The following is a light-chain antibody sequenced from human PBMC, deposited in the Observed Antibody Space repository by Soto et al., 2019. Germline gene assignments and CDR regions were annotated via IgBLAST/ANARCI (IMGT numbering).Light chain of an antibody. J-gene: IGLJ1*01. CDR1: SSDVGGYNY. Sequence: QSELTQPASVSGFPGQSISISCTGASSDVGGYNYVSWYQQHPGKAPKLIIYDVSNRPSGVSDRFSGSKSGNTASLTISGLQTEDEADYFCSSCATSSTLHVFGNGTKVTVL. CDR2: DVS. V-gene: IGLV2-14*03. CDR3: SSCATSSTLHV.